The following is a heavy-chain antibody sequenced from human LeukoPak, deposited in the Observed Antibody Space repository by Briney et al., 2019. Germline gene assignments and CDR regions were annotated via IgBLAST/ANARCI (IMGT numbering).Heavy chain of an antibody. CDR3: AKSHYDSSGYYYY. V-gene: IGHV3-23*01. CDR1: GFTFSSYA. CDR2: ISGSGGST. D-gene: IGHD3-22*01. Sequence: GGSLRLSCAASGFTFSSYAMSWVRQAPGKGLEWVSAISGSGGSTYYADSVKGRFTISRDDSKNTLYLQMNSLRAEDTAVYYCAKSHYDSSGYYYYWGQGTLVTVSS. J-gene: IGHJ4*02.